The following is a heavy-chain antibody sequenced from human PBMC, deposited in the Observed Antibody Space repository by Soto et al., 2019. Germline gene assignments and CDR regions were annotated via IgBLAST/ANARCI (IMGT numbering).Heavy chain of an antibody. CDR3: NLVDSGHYYYYYMDV. CDR1: GFTFTSSA. V-gene: IGHV1-58*02. CDR2: IVVGSGNT. J-gene: IGHJ6*03. Sequence: GASVKVSCKASGFTFTSSAMQWVRQARGQRLEWIGWIVVGSGNTNYAQKFQERVTITRDMSTSTAYMELSSLRSEDTAVYYCNLVDSGHYYYYYMDVWGKGTTVTVSS. D-gene: IGHD1-26*01.